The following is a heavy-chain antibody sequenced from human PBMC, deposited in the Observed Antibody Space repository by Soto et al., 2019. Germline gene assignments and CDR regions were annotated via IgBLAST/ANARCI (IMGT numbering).Heavy chain of an antibody. D-gene: IGHD3-9*01. J-gene: IGHJ6*02. Sequence: SVKVSCKASGFPLSNSAVQWVRQARGQRLEWIGRIVVGTGNTDYAQKFQERVTITRDMSTRTAYMELSSLRSEDTAVYYCATNTPGTGRFKSYHYYGMDIWGQGATVTVSS. CDR3: ATNTPGTGRFKSYHYYGMDI. V-gene: IGHV1-58*01. CDR1: GFPLSNSA. CDR2: IVVGTGNT.